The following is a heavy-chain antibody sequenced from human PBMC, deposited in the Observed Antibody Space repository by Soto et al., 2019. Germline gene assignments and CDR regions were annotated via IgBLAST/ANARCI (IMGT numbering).Heavy chain of an antibody. J-gene: IGHJ6*02. D-gene: IGHD6-13*01. CDR1: GGTFSSYS. V-gene: IGHV1-69*01. CDR2: IIPLFGTA. Sequence: QVQLVQSGAEVKKPGSSVKVSCKASGGTFSSYSISWVRQAPGQGLEWMGGIIPLFGTANYAQKFQGRVTITADESTITAYMELSSLRSEDTAVYYCARDLMEPQLASYYYYGMDVWGQGTTVTVSS. CDR3: ARDLMEPQLASYYYYGMDV.